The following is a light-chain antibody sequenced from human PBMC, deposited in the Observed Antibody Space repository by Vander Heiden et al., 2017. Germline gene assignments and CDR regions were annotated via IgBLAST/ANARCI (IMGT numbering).Light chain of an antibody. J-gene: IGKJ2*01. CDR3: QQIYSTPYT. CDR1: QSISSY. CDR2: AAS. Sequence: DIQLTQSQSSLSASVGDRVTITCRASQSISSYLNWYQQKPGKAPKLLIYAASSLQSGVPSRFIVSGSGTEFTLTISSLQPEDFATYYCQQIYSTPYTFGQGTKLEIK. V-gene: IGKV1-39*01.